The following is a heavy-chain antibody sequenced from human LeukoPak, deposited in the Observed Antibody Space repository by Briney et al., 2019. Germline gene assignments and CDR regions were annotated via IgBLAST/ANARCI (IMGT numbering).Heavy chain of an antibody. CDR3: ARPYGPVGYYYGMDV. CDR1: GFTFSSYS. CDR2: ISSSSSYI. Sequence: GGSPRLSCAASGFTFSSYSMNWVRQAPGKGLEWVSSISSSSSYIYYADSVKGRFTISRDNAKNSLYLQMNSLRAEDTAVYYCARPYGPVGYYYGMDVWGQGTTVTVSS. J-gene: IGHJ6*02. D-gene: IGHD4-17*01. V-gene: IGHV3-21*01.